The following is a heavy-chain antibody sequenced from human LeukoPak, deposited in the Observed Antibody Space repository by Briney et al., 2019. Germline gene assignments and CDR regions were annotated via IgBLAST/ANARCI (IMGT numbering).Heavy chain of an antibody. J-gene: IGHJ4*02. V-gene: IGHV5-51*01. Sequence: GESLKISCKGSGYSFTDYWVGWVRQMPGKGLEWMGIIYPGDSDTRYSPSFQGQVTISADKSISTTYLQWSSLKASDTAMYYCARSTSNIAARPFDYWGQGTLVTVSS. CDR1: GYSFTDYW. CDR2: IYPGDSDT. CDR3: ARSTSNIAARPFDY. D-gene: IGHD6-6*01.